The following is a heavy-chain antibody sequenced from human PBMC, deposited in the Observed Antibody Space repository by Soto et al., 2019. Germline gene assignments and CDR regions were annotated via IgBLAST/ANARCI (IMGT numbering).Heavy chain of an antibody. D-gene: IGHD5-12*01. CDR2: MSYSGST. J-gene: IGHJ4*02. CDR3: AKRIVATRLFDY. Sequence: SETLSLTCTVSGASISGYHWGWIRQPPGKGLEWIGYMSYSGSTNYSPSLKSRVTISRDNSKNTLYLQMNSLRAEDTAVYYCAKRIVATRLFDYWGQGTLVTVSS. CDR1: GASISGYH. V-gene: IGHV4-59*12.